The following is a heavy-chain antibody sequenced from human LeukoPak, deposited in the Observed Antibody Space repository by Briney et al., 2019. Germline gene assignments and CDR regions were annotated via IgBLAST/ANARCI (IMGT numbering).Heavy chain of an antibody. D-gene: IGHD4-23*01. CDR2: IRSKAYGGTT. CDR3: TRDTTLVRPIDY. V-gene: IGHV3-49*03. J-gene: IGHJ4*02. Sequence: QSGGSLRLSCTGSGFTFGDYTMTWFRQAPGKGLVWVGFIRSKAYGGTTEYAASVKGRFTISRDDSKSIAFLQMNSLKIEDTAAYYCTRDTTLVRPIDYWGQGTLVTVAS. CDR1: GFTFGDYT.